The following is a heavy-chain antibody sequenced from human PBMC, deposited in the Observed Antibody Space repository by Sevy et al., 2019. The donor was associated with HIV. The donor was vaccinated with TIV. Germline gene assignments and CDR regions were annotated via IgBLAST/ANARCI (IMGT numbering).Heavy chain of an antibody. D-gene: IGHD2-15*01. CDR1: GFSLSDHA. J-gene: IGHJ4*02. Sequence: GGSLRLSCAASGFSLSDHAVSWVRQTPGKGLEWLAVISYNGRNQNYADSVKGRFTISKDDSKNTLYLQLNSLRAEDTAVYYCARFVGYCSGGRCSIIDFWGQGTLVTV. V-gene: IGHV3-30*04. CDR3: ARFVGYCSGGRCSIIDF. CDR2: ISYNGRNQ.